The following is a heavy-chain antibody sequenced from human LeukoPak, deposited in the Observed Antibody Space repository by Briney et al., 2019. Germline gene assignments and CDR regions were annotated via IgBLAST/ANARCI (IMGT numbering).Heavy chain of an antibody. V-gene: IGHV3-23*01. Sequence: GGSLRLSCAASGFTLSSYAMSWVRQAPGKGLEWVSAISVSGNTYHADSVKGRFTISRDNSKNTLYLQMNSLRAEDTAVYYCAKDGGDIVVVPALDYDYWGQGTLVTVSS. CDR1: GFTLSSYA. D-gene: IGHD2-2*01. CDR2: ISVSGNT. J-gene: IGHJ4*02. CDR3: AKDGGDIVVVPALDYDY.